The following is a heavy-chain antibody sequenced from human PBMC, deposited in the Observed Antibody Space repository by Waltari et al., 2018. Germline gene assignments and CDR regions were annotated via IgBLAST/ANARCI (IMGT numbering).Heavy chain of an antibody. D-gene: IGHD1-1*01. CDR3: AKELGVTGTESASYYYMDV. Sequence: QVQLQESGPGLVKPSETLSLTCTVSGGSISSHYWSWIRQPPGKGLEWIGYIYDRGGTNHNPSLKSRVTISVDTSKNQFSLNLSSVTAADTAVYYCAKELGVTGTESASYYYMDVWGKGTTVTVSS. CDR2: IYDRGGT. V-gene: IGHV4-59*11. J-gene: IGHJ6*03. CDR1: GGSISSHY.